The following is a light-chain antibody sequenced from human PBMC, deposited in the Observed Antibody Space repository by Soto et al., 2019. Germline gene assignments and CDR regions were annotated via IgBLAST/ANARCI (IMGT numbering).Light chain of an antibody. Sequence: QSALTQPASVSGSPGQSITISCTGTSSDVGGYNYVSWYQQHPGQAPKLMIYDVSNRPSGVSNRFSGSKSGNTASLTISGLQAEDEADYYCSSYTSDSTLVFGGGTKLTVL. CDR2: DVS. V-gene: IGLV2-14*03. J-gene: IGLJ2*01. CDR1: SSDVGGYNY. CDR3: SSYTSDSTLV.